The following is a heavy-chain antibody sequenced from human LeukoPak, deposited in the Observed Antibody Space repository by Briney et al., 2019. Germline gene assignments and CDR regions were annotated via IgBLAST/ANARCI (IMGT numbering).Heavy chain of an antibody. CDR3: AREYCSSTSCLYDY. J-gene: IGHJ4*02. CDR1: GFTFSSYS. V-gene: IGHV3-48*01. D-gene: IGHD2-2*01. Sequence: GGSLRLSCAASGFTFSSYSMNWVRQAPGKGREGVSYISSSSSTIYYADSVKGRFTISRDKAKNSLYLQMNSLRAEDTAVYYCAREYCSSTSCLYDYWGQGTLVTVSS. CDR2: ISSSSSTI.